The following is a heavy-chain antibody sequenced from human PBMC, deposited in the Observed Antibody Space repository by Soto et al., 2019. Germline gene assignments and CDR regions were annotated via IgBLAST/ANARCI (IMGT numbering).Heavy chain of an antibody. CDR2: IYSNDEK. V-gene: IGHV2-26*01. J-gene: IGHJ4*02. Sequence: SGPTLVNPTETLTLTCTVSGFSLRNTRMGVSWIRQPPGKALEWLAHIYSNDEKSYSTSLKSRLTISKDTTKSQVVHTMTNIDPVDTATYYCARRLVGGVDYWGQGTLVTVSS. CDR3: ARRLVGGVDY. D-gene: IGHD2-21*01. CDR1: GFSLRNTRMG.